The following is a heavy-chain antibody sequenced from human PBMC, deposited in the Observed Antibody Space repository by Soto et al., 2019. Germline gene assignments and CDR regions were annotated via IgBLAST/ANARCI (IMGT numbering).Heavy chain of an antibody. Sequence: PSETLSLTCSVSGGSTSSADYYWALTRQPPGKGLERIGTIYYSGSTYSNPSLKSRVAMSIDTSKNQFSLKLSSVTAADTAVYYCARDYDSSGYYYGENGIYYYGMDVWGQGTTVTVSS. CDR1: GGSTSSADYY. CDR3: ARDYDSSGYYYGENGIYYYGMDV. J-gene: IGHJ6*02. D-gene: IGHD3-22*01. V-gene: IGHV4-39*07. CDR2: IYYSGST.